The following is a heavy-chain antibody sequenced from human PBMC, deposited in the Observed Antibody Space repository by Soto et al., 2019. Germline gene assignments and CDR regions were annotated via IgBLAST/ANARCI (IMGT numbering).Heavy chain of an antibody. CDR3: ARQSSVQPPNDGHSSSWYWSAPHQWYFDL. V-gene: IGHV5-51*01. Sequence: PGESLKISCKGSGYSFTSYWIGWVRQMPGKGLEWMGIIYPGDSDTRYSPSFQGQVTISADKSISTAYLQWSSLKASDTAMYYRARQSSVQPPNDGHSSSWYWSAPHQWYFDLWGRGTLVTVSS. CDR2: IYPGDSDT. J-gene: IGHJ2*01. D-gene: IGHD6-13*01. CDR1: GYSFTSYW.